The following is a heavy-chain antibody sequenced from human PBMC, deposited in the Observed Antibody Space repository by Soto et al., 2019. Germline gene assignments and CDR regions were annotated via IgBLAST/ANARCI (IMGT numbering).Heavy chain of an antibody. V-gene: IGHV4-59*01. CDR3: ARLVRGVIITPNNWFDP. D-gene: IGHD3-10*01. CDR2: IYYSGST. Sequence: SETLCLTCTVSGGSISSCYWSGIRQPPRKGLEWIGYIYYSGSTNYNPSLKSRVTISVDTSKNQFSLKLSSVTAADTAVYYCARLVRGVIITPNNWFDPWGQGTLVTVS. CDR1: GGSISSCY. J-gene: IGHJ5*02.